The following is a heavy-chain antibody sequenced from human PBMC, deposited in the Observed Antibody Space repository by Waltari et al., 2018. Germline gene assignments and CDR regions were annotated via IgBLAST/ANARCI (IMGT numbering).Heavy chain of an antibody. Sequence: EAQLVESGGNLVQPGGSLRLSGVGSGFSRNGYAMNWVRQAPGKGLEWISYISSDSETIYYADSVRGRFTVSRDTARSALFLQMDSLSAEDSATYFCARDPRPTDYYFYMDVWGKGTTVTVSS. CDR3: ARDPRPTDYYFYMDV. J-gene: IGHJ6*03. CDR1: GFSRNGYA. CDR2: ISSDSETI. V-gene: IGHV3-48*03. D-gene: IGHD1-1*01.